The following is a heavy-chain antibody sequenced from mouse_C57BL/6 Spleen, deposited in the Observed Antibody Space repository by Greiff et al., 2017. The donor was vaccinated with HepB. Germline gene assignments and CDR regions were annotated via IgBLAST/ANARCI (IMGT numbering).Heavy chain of an antibody. CDR1: GFTFSSYG. CDR3: ARHGITTVVEDY. D-gene: IGHD1-1*01. V-gene: IGHV5-6*01. Sequence: EVHLVESGGDLVKPGGSLKLSCAASGFTFSSYGMSWVRQTPDKRLEWVATISSGGSYTYYPDSVKGRFTISRDNAKNTLYLQMSSLKSEDTAMYYCARHGITTVVEDYWGQGTTLTVSS. J-gene: IGHJ2*01. CDR2: ISSGGSYT.